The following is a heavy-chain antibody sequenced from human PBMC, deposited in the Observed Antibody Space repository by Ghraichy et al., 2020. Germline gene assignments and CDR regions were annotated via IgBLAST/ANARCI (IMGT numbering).Heavy chain of an antibody. V-gene: IGHV4-34*01. D-gene: IGHD3-3*01. CDR2: INHSGST. Sequence: SQTLSLTCGVYGGSFSGHYWSWIRQPPGKGLEWIGEINHSGSTNYNPSLKSRVTISVDTSKIQFSLKLSSVTAADTAMYYCARGSTNYDFWSGYYGAHGMDVWGQGTTVTVSS. CDR3: ARGSTNYDFWSGYYGAHGMDV. CDR1: GGSFSGHY. J-gene: IGHJ6*02.